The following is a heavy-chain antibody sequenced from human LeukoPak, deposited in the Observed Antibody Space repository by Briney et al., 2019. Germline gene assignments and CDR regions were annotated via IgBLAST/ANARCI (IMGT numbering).Heavy chain of an antibody. V-gene: IGHV3-23*01. CDR3: AKHGNSLLWFGETPPDYFDY. CDR2: ISGSGGST. CDR1: GFTFSSYG. Sequence: PGRSLRLSCAASGFTFSSYGMSWVRQAPGKGLEWVSAISGSGGSTYYADSVKGRFTISRDNSKNTLYLQMNSLRAEDTAVYYCAKHGNSLLWFGETPPDYFDYWGQGTLVTVSS. J-gene: IGHJ4*02. D-gene: IGHD3-10*01.